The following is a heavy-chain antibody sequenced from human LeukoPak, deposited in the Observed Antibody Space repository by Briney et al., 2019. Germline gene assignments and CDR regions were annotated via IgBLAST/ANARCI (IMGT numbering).Heavy chain of an antibody. J-gene: IGHJ4*02. CDR2: IYGSGVSI. D-gene: IGHD1-26*01. CDR1: EFTFKNYV. Sequence: GGSLRLSCVASEFTFKNYVMNWVRQAPGKGLEWLATIYGSGVSISYADSVKGRFTISRDNSNNTLYLQMNSLRAEDTAMYYCAKDLGWELPAEAYWGQGILVTVSS. V-gene: IGHV3-23*01. CDR3: AKDLGWELPAEAY.